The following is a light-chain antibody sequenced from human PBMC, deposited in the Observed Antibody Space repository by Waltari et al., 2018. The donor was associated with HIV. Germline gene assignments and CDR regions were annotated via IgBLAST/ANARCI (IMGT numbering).Light chain of an antibody. V-gene: IGKV3-20*01. Sequence: VLTQSPGTLSLSPGEEATLSCRSSQSVSSSYLAWYQQSPGQPPRLLIYAASNRATGISHRVGGSGSGTDFTLTISRLEPEDFAVYYCQQYGGSLITFGKGTRLDMK. CDR3: QQYGGSLIT. CDR2: AAS. CDR1: QSVSSSY. J-gene: IGKJ5*01.